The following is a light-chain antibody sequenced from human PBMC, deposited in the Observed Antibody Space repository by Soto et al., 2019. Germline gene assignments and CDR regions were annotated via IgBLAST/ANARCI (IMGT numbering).Light chain of an antibody. Sequence: EVVLTQSPCTLSLSPGERATLSCRASQSVAANYLSWYQQKRGQPPRLLIYDASIRATGIPGRFSGSGSRTDFTLTISRLEPEDFSVYYCHHYGTASLSFGPGTKVDIQ. V-gene: IGKV3-20*01. CDR3: HHYGTASLS. CDR1: QSVAANY. J-gene: IGKJ3*01. CDR2: DAS.